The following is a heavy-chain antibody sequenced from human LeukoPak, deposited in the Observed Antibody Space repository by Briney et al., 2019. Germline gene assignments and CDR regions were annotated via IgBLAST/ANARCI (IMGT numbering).Heavy chain of an antibody. D-gene: IGHD2/OR15-2a*01. CDR1: GFTVSSNY. V-gene: IGHV3-66*01. J-gene: IGHJ4*02. CDR2: IYSGGST. CDR3: ARDPVRAISR. Sequence: GGSLRPSCAASGFTVSSNYMSWVRQAPGKGLEWVSVIYSGGSTYYADSVKGRFTISRDNSKNTLYLQMNSLRAEDTAVYYCARDPVRAISRWGQGTLVTVSS.